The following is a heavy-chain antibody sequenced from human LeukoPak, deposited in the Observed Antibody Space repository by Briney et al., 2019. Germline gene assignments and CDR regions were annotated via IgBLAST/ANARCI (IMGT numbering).Heavy chain of an antibody. Sequence: SVKVSCKASGYTFTSYSINWVRQAPGQGLEWMAWISAYNGNTTYAQKFHGRVTLTRDTSTSIAYMELRSLRSDDTAVYFCARGMSGYTEDPFDIWGQGTVVTVSS. CDR3: ARGMSGYTEDPFDI. V-gene: IGHV1-18*01. CDR1: GYTFTSYS. CDR2: ISAYNGNT. J-gene: IGHJ3*02. D-gene: IGHD2-2*02.